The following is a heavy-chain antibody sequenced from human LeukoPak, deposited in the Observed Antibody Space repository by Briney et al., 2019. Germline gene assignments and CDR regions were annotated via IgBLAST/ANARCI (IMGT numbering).Heavy chain of an antibody. V-gene: IGHV1-18*01. CDR3: ASSASSSPFDY. Sequence: GASVKVSCKASGYTFTHYAMNWVRQAPGQGLEWMGWISAYNGNTNYAQKLQGRVTMTTDTSTSTAYMELRSLRSDDTAVYYCASSASSSPFDYWGQGTLVTVSS. CDR2: ISAYNGNT. CDR1: GYTFTHYA. J-gene: IGHJ4*02. D-gene: IGHD6-6*01.